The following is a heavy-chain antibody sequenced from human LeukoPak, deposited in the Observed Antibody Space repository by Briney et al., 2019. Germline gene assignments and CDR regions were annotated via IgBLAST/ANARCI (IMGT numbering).Heavy chain of an antibody. Sequence: EASVKVSCKASGGTFSSYAISWVRQAPGQGLEWMGRVIPILGIANYAQKFQGRVTITADKSTSTAYMELSSLRSEDTAVYYCARVSDYVWGSYRFWGQGTLVTVSS. CDR2: VIPILGIA. V-gene: IGHV1-69*04. CDR1: GGTFSSYA. D-gene: IGHD3-16*02. J-gene: IGHJ4*02. CDR3: ARVSDYVWGSYRF.